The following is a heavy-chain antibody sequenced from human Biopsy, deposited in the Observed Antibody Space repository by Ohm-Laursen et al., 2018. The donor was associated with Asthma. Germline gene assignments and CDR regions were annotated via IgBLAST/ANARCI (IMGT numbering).Heavy chain of an antibody. CDR3: ARAVDYSHYYGIDV. J-gene: IGHJ6*02. CDR2: ISVYKGNT. V-gene: IGHV1-18*01. D-gene: IGHD4-23*01. Sequence: GASGQVSRRTSGSTFTSAGTTWVRPAPDRGLAWIGWISVYKGNTKVAQKLQDRVTMITDTSTSTAYMELRSLRSDDTAVYFCARAVDYSHYYGIDVWGQGTTVTVS. CDR1: GSTFTSAG.